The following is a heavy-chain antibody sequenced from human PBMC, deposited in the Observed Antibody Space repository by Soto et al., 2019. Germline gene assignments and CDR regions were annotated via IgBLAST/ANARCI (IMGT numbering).Heavy chain of an antibody. CDR2: INPSGTT. V-gene: IGHV4-34*01. CDR3: ALAPAAHILH. D-gene: IGHD2-2*01. Sequence: QVQLQQWGAGLLKPSETLSLTCAVYGGSLSAYYWSWIRQPPGKGLEWIGEINPSGTTNYNPSLKCRVTISVDPSKNQVSLKLSSVTAADTAVYHCALAPAAHILHWGQGTLVTVSS. J-gene: IGHJ1*01. CDR1: GGSLSAYY.